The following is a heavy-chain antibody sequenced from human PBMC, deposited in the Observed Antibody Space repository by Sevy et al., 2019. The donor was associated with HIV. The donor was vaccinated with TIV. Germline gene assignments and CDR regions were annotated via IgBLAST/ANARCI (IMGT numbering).Heavy chain of an antibody. J-gene: IGHJ4*02. CDR1: GFTFSSYT. V-gene: IGHV3-21*01. CDR2: ISSTGNYI. Sequence: GGSLRLSCADSGFTFSSYTMNWVRQAPGKGLEWVSYISSTGNYIYYADSLKGRFSISRDNAKNSLYLQMNSLRAEDTAVYYCARGSHDYGDYDRDVGFDYWGQGTLVTVSS. D-gene: IGHD4-17*01. CDR3: ARGSHDYGDYDRDVGFDY.